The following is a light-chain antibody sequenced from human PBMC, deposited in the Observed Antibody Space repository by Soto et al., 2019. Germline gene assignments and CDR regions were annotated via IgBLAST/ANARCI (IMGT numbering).Light chain of an antibody. V-gene: IGKV3-15*01. CDR2: GAS. J-gene: IGKJ1*01. CDR1: QSVSSN. Sequence: EIVMTQSPATLSVSPGERATLSCRASQSVSSNLAWYQQKPGQAPRLLNYGASTRATGIPARFSGSGSGTEFTLTISSLQSEDSAVYYCQQYNNWPPTFGQGTKVDNK. CDR3: QQYNNWPPT.